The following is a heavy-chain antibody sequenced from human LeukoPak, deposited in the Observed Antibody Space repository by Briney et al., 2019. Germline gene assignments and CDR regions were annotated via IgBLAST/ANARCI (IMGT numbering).Heavy chain of an antibody. D-gene: IGHD2-21*02. CDR1: GYTFTGYY. CDR2: IDPNSGGT. J-gene: IGHJ4*02. Sequence: ASVKVSCKASGYTFTGYYMHLVRQAPGQGLEWMGRIDPNSGGTNYAQKSQGRVTMTRARSISSGYMELSRLRSDAPALYSCARTHNCGGDCYIFDYWGQGTLVTVSS. CDR3: ARTHNCGGDCYIFDY. V-gene: IGHV1-2*06.